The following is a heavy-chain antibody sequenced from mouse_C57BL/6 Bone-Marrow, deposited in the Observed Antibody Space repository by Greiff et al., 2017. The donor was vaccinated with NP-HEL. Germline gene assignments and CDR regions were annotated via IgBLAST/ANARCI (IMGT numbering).Heavy chain of an antibody. J-gene: IGHJ2*01. Sequence: EVMLVESGAELVRPGASVKLSCTASGFNFKDDYMHWVKQRPEQGLEWIGWIDPENGDTEYASKFQGKATITADTSSNTAYLQLSSLTSEDTAVYYCTAITTVVATVDYWGQGTTLTVSS. V-gene: IGHV14-4*01. CDR1: GFNFKDDY. CDR2: IDPENGDT. CDR3: TAITTVVATVDY. D-gene: IGHD1-1*01.